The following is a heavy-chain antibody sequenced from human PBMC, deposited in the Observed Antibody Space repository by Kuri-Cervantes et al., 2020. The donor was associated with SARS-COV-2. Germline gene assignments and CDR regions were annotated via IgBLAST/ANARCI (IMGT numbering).Heavy chain of an antibody. CDR3: ARAPSRGQWLVKYYFDY. CDR1: GGSISSSSYY. CDR2: IYYSGST. D-gene: IGHD6-19*01. Sequence: SESLSPTCTVSGGSISSSSYYWGWIRQPPGKGLEWIGSIYYSGSTYYNPSLKSRVTISVDTSKNQFSLKLSSVTAADTAVYYCARAPSRGQWLVKYYFDYWGRGTLVTVSS. V-gene: IGHV4-39*07. J-gene: IGHJ4*02.